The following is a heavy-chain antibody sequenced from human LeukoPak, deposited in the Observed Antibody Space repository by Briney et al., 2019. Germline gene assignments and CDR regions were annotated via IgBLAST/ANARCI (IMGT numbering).Heavy chain of an antibody. J-gene: IGHJ4*02. Sequence: PGGSLRLSCAASGFTFSSYEMNWVRQAPGKGLEWVSYISSSGSTIYYADSVNGRFTISRDNAKNSLYLQINSLRAEDTAVYYCARDKASAHTDSSGYAGYWGQGNLVTVSS. V-gene: IGHV3-48*03. D-gene: IGHD3-22*01. CDR2: ISSSGSTI. CDR3: ARDKASAHTDSSGYAGY. CDR1: GFTFSSYE.